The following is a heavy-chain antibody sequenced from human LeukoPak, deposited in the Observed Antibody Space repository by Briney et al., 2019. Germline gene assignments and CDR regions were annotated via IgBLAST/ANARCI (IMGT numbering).Heavy chain of an antibody. CDR2: ISHDGNT. V-gene: IGHV4-59*01. Sequence: PSETLSLTCSVSGDSINKYFWSWLRQSPGKGLEWIGYISHDGNTNYHPSLKGRVTISLDKSNNQFSLRLNSVTAPDTAVYYWTRAGPETLNWRYYIDFWGQEILVTVSS. J-gene: IGHJ4*02. D-gene: IGHD1-1*01. CDR3: TRAGPETLNWRYYIDF. CDR1: GDSINKYF.